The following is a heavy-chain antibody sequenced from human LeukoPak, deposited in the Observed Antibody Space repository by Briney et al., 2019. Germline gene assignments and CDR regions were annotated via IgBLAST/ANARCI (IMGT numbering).Heavy chain of an antibody. D-gene: IGHD5-18*01. CDR1: GFTFSSYS. V-gene: IGHV3-21*01. CDR3: ARGEDTAMVFGGYNWFDP. Sequence: GGSLRLSCAASGFTFSSYSMNWVRQAPGKGLEWVSSISSSSSYIYYADSVKGRFTISRDNAKNSLYLQMNSLRAEDTAVYYCARGEDTAMVFGGYNWFDPWGQGTLVTVSS. CDR2: ISSSSSYI. J-gene: IGHJ5*02.